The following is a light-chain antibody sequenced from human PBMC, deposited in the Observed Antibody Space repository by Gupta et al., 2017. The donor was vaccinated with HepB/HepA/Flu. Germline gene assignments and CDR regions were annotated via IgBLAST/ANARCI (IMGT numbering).Light chain of an antibody. CDR2: QDT. V-gene: IGLV3-1*01. CDR3: QVWNSSTVV. Sequence: SYELTQPPSVSVSPGQTASITCSGDKLGDKYACWYQQKPGQSPVLVIYQDTKRPSGIPERFSGSNSGNTATLTISGTQTTDEADYYWQVWNSSTVVFGGGTKLTVL. CDR1: KLGDKY. J-gene: IGLJ2*01.